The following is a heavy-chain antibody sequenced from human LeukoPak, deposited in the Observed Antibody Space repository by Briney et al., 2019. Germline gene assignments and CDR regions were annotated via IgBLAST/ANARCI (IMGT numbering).Heavy chain of an antibody. J-gene: IGHJ3*02. Sequence: KPSETLSLTGTVSGGSVTSGSYYWSWIRQPPGKTREWIGYISYTGTTNYNPSLRSRVTISVDMSMNQIFLKLNSVTAADTAVYHCASPSGGRYRDDALDIWGQGTMVTVSS. CDR2: ISYTGTT. V-gene: IGHV4-61*01. CDR3: ASPSGGRYRDDALDI. D-gene: IGHD3-10*01. CDR1: GGSVTSGSYY.